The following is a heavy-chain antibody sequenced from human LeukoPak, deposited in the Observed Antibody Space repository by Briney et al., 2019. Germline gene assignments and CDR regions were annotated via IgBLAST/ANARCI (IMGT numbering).Heavy chain of an antibody. CDR3: ARLRITWFDY. Sequence: SETLSLTCAVYGGSFSGYYWSWIRQPPGKGLEWIGEINHSGSTNYNPSLKSRVTISVDTSKNQFSLKLSSVTAADTAVYYCARLRITWFDYWGQGTLVTVSS. CDR2: INHSGST. J-gene: IGHJ4*02. CDR1: GGSFSGYY. V-gene: IGHV4-34*01.